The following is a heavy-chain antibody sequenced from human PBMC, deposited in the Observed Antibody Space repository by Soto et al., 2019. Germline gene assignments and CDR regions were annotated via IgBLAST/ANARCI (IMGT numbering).Heavy chain of an antibody. CDR1: GGTFSSYA. J-gene: IGHJ6*02. D-gene: IGHD2-2*01. V-gene: IGHV1-69*01. Sequence: QVQLVQSGAEVKKPGSSVKVSCKASGGTFSSYAISWVRQAPGQGLGWMGGIIPIFGTANYAQKFQGRVTITADESTSTAYMELSSLRSEDTAVYYCASPLKVVPAAMPYYYYGMDVWGQGTTVTVSS. CDR2: IIPIFGTA. CDR3: ASPLKVVPAAMPYYYYGMDV.